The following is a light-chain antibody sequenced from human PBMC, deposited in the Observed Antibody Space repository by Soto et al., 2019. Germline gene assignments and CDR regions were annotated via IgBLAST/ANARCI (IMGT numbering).Light chain of an antibody. CDR2: DAS. J-gene: IGKJ1*01. CDR3: LQYFRWRT. Sequence: EIVMTQSPATLSVSPGERATLSCRASQSLSSSLAWYQQKPGQAPRLLIYDASTRATDIPARFSGSGSGTEFTLTISSLQSEDSLVYYCLQYFRWRTFGQGTKVEIK. V-gene: IGKV3-15*01. CDR1: QSLSSS.